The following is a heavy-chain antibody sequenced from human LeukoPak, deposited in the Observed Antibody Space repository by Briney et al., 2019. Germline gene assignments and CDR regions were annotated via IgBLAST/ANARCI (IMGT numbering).Heavy chain of an antibody. J-gene: IGHJ4*02. D-gene: IGHD3-10*01. Sequence: GGSLRLSCAASGFTFDDYAMHWVRQAPGKGLEWVSGISWNSGSIGYADSVKGRFTISRDNAKNSLYLQMNSLRAEDTALYYCAKDISYGSGSYQLIDYWGQGTLVTVSS. CDR1: GFTFDDYA. V-gene: IGHV3-9*01. CDR2: ISWNSGSI. CDR3: AKDISYGSGSYQLIDY.